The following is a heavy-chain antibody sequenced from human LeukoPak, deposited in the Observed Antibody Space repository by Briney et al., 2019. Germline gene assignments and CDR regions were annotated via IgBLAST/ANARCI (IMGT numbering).Heavy chain of an antibody. J-gene: IGHJ5*02. CDR1: GGSISSYY. V-gene: IGHV4-59*12. D-gene: IGHD7-27*01. Sequence: SETLSLTCTVSGGSISSYYWSWIRQPPGKGLEWIGYIYYSGSTNYNPSLKSRVTMSVDTSKNQFSLKLSSVTAADTAVYYCARTSNWGFGWFDPWGQGTLVTVSS. CDR3: ARTSNWGFGWFDP. CDR2: IYYSGST.